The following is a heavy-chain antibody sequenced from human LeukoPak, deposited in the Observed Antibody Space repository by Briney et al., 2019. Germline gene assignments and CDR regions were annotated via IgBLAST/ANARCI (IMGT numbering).Heavy chain of an antibody. D-gene: IGHD1-14*01. CDR2: IRTELEGSTV. Sequence: SGGSLRLSCSASDFTFKYVWMNWVRQAPGKGLEWVGRIRTELEGSTVDYAAPVKGRFTISRDDSKNTLYLQMARLKSEDTALHSRTTKRNREKVPPLGIDNRGQGTPV. J-gene: IGHJ4*03. V-gene: IGHV3-15*07. CDR3: TTKRNREKVPPLGIDN. CDR1: DFTFKYVW.